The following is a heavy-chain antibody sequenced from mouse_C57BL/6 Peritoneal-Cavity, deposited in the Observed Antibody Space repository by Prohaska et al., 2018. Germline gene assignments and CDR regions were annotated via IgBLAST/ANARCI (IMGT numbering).Heavy chain of an antibody. V-gene: IGHV10-3*01. J-gene: IGHJ4*01. CDR3: VREGSYYAMDY. CDR1: GFTFNTYA. Sequence: EVQLVESGGGLVQPKGSLKLSCAASGFTFNTYAMHLVRHDPGNGFEWVARIRSKSSNYATYYADSVKDRCTISRDDSQSMLYLQMNNLKTEDTAMYYCVREGSYYAMDYWGQGTSVTVSS. CDR2: IRSKSSNYAT.